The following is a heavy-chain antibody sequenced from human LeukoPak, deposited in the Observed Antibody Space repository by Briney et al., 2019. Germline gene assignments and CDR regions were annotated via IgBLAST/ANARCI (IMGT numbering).Heavy chain of an antibody. CDR2: IYYSGST. V-gene: IGHV4-59*01. Sequence: PSETLSLTCTVSGGSISSYYWSWIRQPPGKGLEWIGYIYYSGSTNYNPSLKSRVTISVDTSKNQFSLKLSSVTAADTAVYYCASEGFWSGYPGAFDIWGQGTMVTVSS. D-gene: IGHD3-3*01. CDR1: GGSISSYY. CDR3: ASEGFWSGYPGAFDI. J-gene: IGHJ3*02.